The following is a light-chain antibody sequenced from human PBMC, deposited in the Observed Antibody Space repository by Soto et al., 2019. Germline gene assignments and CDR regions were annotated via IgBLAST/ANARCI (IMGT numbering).Light chain of an antibody. CDR3: QQYNNWPPFS. Sequence: TQSPGTLSSSPGERATLSCRASQSISSNLAWYQQKNGQTPRLLIYGASTRAAGIPARFSGSGSGTDFTLTISSLQSEDFAVYYCQQYNNWPPFSFGPGTKVDIK. J-gene: IGKJ3*01. CDR2: GAS. CDR1: QSISSN. V-gene: IGKV3-15*01.